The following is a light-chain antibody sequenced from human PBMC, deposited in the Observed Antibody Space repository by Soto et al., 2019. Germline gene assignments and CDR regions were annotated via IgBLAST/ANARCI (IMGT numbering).Light chain of an antibody. Sequence: DIQLSQSPSFLSASVGDRVTITCRASQGINSYLAWYQQEPGKAPKLLIYAASTLQSGVPSRFSGSASGTEFTLTISSLQPEDFATYYCQQVNSYPLSFGGGTKVDVK. V-gene: IGKV1-9*01. J-gene: IGKJ4*01. CDR3: QQVNSYPLS. CDR2: AAS. CDR1: QGINSY.